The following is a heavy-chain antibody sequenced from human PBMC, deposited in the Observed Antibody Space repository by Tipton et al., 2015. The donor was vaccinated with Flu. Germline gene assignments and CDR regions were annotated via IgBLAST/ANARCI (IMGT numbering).Heavy chain of an antibody. V-gene: IGHV4-38-2*02. Sequence: TLSLTCTVSGDSMRSDYFWAWIRQAPGKGLEWIGTIYHIGSPYYNPSLKSRLTISVDTSKNQFSLRLTSVPAADTAVYYCAKLVYFDSSGYYRYYFDYWGQGTLVTVST. D-gene: IGHD3-22*01. J-gene: IGHJ4*02. CDR3: AKLVYFDSSGYYRYYFDY. CDR1: GDSMRSDYF. CDR2: IYHIGSP.